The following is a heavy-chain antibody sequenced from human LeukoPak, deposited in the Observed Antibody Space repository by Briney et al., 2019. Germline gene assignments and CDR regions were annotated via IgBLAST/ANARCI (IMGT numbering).Heavy chain of an antibody. Sequence: GGSLRLSCAASGLTFRSSWMHWVRQGPGKGLVWVSRINNDGSATTYADSVKGRFTISRDTAKNTVFLQMNSLRAEDTAVYYCARDVGYSAYDWGQGTLVTVSS. D-gene: IGHD5-12*01. J-gene: IGHJ4*02. V-gene: IGHV3-74*01. CDR2: INNDGSAT. CDR1: GLTFRSSW. CDR3: ARDVGYSAYD.